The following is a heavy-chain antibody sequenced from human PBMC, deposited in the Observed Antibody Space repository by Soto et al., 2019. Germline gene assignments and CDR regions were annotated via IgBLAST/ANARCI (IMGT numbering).Heavy chain of an antibody. CDR1: GFTFSGSA. V-gene: IGHV3-73*01. CDR2: IRSKANSYET. J-gene: IGHJ4*02. Sequence: GGSLRLSCAASGFTFSGSAMHWVRQASGKGLEWVGRIRSKANSYETAYAASVKGRFTISRDDSKNTAYLQMNSLKTEDTAVYYCTRPDGDYGLGTEYYFDYWGQGTLVTVSS. D-gene: IGHD4-17*01. CDR3: TRPDGDYGLGTEYYFDY.